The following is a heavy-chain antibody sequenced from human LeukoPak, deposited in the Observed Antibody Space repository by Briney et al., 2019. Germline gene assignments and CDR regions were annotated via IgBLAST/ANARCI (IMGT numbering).Heavy chain of an antibody. J-gene: IGHJ4*02. CDR3: ARVYYPFPDYGANFDY. V-gene: IGHV3-48*03. D-gene: IGHD4-17*01. CDR1: GFTFSSYE. Sequence: TGGSLRLSCAASGFTFSSYEMNWVRQAPGKGLEWVSYISSSGSTIYYADSVKGRFTISRDNAKNSLYLQVNSLRAEDTAVYYCARVYYPFPDYGANFDYWGQGTLVTVPS. CDR2: ISSSGSTI.